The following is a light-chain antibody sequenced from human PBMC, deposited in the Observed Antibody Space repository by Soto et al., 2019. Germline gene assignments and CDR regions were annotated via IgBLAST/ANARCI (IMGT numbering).Light chain of an antibody. CDR2: GAS. CDR3: QQYNNWPPT. CDR1: QSVSSN. V-gene: IGKV3-15*01. Sequence: EIVMTQSPATLSVSPGERATLSCRASQSVSSNLAWYQQKPAQLPRLLIYGASTRATGIPARFSGSGSGTEFTLTISSLQSEDFAVYYCQQYNNWPPTFGGGTKVEIK. J-gene: IGKJ4*01.